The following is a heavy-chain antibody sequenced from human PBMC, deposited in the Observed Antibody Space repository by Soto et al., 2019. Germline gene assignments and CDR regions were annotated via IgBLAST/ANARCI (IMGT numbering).Heavy chain of an antibody. D-gene: IGHD3-22*01. CDR3: ARGGSCYTWFNEF. Sequence: QEQLVQSGAEVKKPGSSVKVSCKASGGLFSSYPISWVRQVPGQGLEWMGGIIPVFQTAYYTQRFQGRVTITADESTNTAYMELSSLRSEDTAIYYCARGGSCYTWFNEFWDQGTLVTVSS. V-gene: IGHV1-69*01. CDR2: IIPVFQTA. J-gene: IGHJ4*02. CDR1: GGLFSSYP.